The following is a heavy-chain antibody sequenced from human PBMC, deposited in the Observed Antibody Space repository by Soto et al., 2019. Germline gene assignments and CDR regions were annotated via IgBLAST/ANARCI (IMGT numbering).Heavy chain of an antibody. J-gene: IGHJ3*02. CDR1: GFTFTIHA. CDR2: ISNDGSNK. CDR3: ARDQSTGWPRDTFDI. D-gene: IGHD6-19*01. V-gene: IGHV3-30*04. Sequence: QVQLVESGGGVVQPGRSLRLSCAASGFTFTIHAMHWVRQAPGKGLEWVAVISNDGSNKYYADSVKGRFTISRDNSKDTLYLQMNSLRAEDTAVYYCARDQSTGWPRDTFDIWGQGTMVTVSS.